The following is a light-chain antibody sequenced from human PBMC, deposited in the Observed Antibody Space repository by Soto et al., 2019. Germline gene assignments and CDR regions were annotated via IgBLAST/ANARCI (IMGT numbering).Light chain of an antibody. J-gene: IGKJ1*01. CDR1: QSVSSTY. V-gene: IGKV3-20*01. Sequence: EIVLTQSPGTLSLSPGERATLSCRASQSVSSTYLAWYQKKPGQAPRLLIYGASSRATGIPDRFSGSRSGTDFTLTISRLEPEDFAVYYCQHYGSSRWTFGQGTRVDI. CDR3: QHYGSSRWT. CDR2: GAS.